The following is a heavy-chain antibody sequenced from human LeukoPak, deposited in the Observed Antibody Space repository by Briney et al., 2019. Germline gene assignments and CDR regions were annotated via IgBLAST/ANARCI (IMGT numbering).Heavy chain of an antibody. J-gene: IGHJ4*02. CDR3: ARVEMPFIAVFDY. CDR2: TSPTENEK. CDR1: GYTFSGFA. V-gene: IGHV3-30*14. Sequence: PGGSLRLSCAASGYTFSGFAFHWVRQAPGKGLEWVATTSPTENEKYYADSVKGRFTISRDNSKNTLYLQLNSLRPDDTAVYYCARVEMPFIAVFDYWGLGTLVTVSS. D-gene: IGHD5-24*01.